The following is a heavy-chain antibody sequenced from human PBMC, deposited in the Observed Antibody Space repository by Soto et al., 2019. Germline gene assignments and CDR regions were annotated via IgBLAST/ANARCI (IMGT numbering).Heavy chain of an antibody. V-gene: IGHV3-23*01. CDR1: GFTFSTYP. D-gene: IGHD4-4*01. J-gene: IGHJ6*02. CDR2: ISGSGIST. Sequence: GGSLRLSCAASGFTFSTYPMNWVRQAPGEGLEWVSGISGSGISTYYADSVKGRFTISRDNSKNPVFLQMNSLRAEDTAVYYCAKPPVITASYYYYDLDVWGQGTTVTVSS. CDR3: AKPPVITASYYYYDLDV.